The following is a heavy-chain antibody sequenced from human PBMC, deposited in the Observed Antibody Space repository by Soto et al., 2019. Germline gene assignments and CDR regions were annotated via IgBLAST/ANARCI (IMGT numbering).Heavy chain of an antibody. CDR2: ISSSSYI. V-gene: IGHV3-21*01. J-gene: IGHJ4*02. CDR1: GFTFSSYS. CDR3: ERRPAGSGSYNFDY. Sequence: EVQLVESGGGLVKPGGSLRLSCAASGFTFSSYSMNWVRQAPGKGLEWVSSISSSSYIYYADSVKGRFIISRDNAKNSLYLQMNSLRTEDTAVYYCERRPAGSGSYNFDYWGQGTLVTVSS. D-gene: IGHD3-10*01.